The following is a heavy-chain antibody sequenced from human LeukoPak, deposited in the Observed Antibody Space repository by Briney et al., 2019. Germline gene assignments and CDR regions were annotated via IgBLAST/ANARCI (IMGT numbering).Heavy chain of an antibody. Sequence: GEPLSLSCAASGFTSSGVAIPWDRRASGKGLEWVGRIRSKANSYATAYAASVKGRFTISRDDSKNTAYLQMNSLKTVDTAVYYCTSSSSREPFDYWGQGTLVTVSS. CDR2: IRSKANSYAT. V-gene: IGHV3-73*01. CDR1: GFTSSGVA. CDR3: TSSSSREPFDY. J-gene: IGHJ4*02. D-gene: IGHD6-6*01.